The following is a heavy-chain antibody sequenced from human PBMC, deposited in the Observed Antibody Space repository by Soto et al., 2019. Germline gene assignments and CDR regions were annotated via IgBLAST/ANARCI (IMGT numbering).Heavy chain of an antibody. CDR1: GGSVGTGAYY. V-gene: IGHV4-61*08. CDR3: ARHDYYHRTFDI. Sequence: SETLSLTCRVSGGSVGTGAYYWSWIRQPPGKGLEWIGYTLYSGSPNYNPSLQSLQSRVTISVDTSRNQFSLRLASVTAADTALYYCARHDYYHRTFDIWGQGTLVTV. CDR2: TLYSGSP. J-gene: IGHJ3*02. D-gene: IGHD3-9*01.